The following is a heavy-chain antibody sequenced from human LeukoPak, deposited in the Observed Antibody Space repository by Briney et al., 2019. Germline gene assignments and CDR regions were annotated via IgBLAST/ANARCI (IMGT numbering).Heavy chain of an antibody. V-gene: IGHV3-48*03. J-gene: IGHJ4*02. CDR2: ISSSGSTI. D-gene: IGHD1-26*01. CDR3: ARDPRSGRIA. CDR1: GFTFSSYE. Sequence: GGSLRLSCAASGFTFSSYEMNWVRQAPGKGLEWVSYISSSGSTIYYADSVKGRFTISRDNAKNSLYLQMNSLRAEDTAVYYCARDPRSGRIAWGQGTLVTVSS.